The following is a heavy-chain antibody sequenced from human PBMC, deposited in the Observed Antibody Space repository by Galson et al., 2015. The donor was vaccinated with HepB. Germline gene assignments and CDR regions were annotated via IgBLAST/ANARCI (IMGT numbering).Heavy chain of an antibody. D-gene: IGHD1-26*01. Sequence: SVKVSCKASGYSFTTYYIHWVRQAPGQGLEWMGIINPSADTTSYAEKFQGRVSMTRDTSTTTVFMELSSLRSEDTAVYYCARDLRMNEWELPGYWGQGTLVSVSS. CDR3: ARDLRMNEWELPGY. V-gene: IGHV1-46*03. CDR1: GYSFTTYY. J-gene: IGHJ4*02. CDR2: INPSADTT.